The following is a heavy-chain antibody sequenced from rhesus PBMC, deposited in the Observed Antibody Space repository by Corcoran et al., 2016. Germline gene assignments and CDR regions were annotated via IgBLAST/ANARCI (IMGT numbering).Heavy chain of an antibody. CDR2: IYGSRGST. Sequence: QVQLQESGPGVVKPSETLSLTCAVSGGSISGGYDWSWIRQPPGKGLERIGYIYGSRGSTNYNPSLKNRVTILKDAAKNEFSLKLSSVTAADTAVYYCARDRAAAGRFDYWGQGVLVTVSS. D-gene: IGHD6-31*01. V-gene: IGHV4-76*01. CDR1: GGSISGGYD. CDR3: ARDRAAAGRFDY. J-gene: IGHJ4*01.